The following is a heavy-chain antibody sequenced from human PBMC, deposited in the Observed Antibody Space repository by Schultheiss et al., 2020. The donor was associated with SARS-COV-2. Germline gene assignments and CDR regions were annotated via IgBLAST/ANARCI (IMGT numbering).Heavy chain of an antibody. Sequence: ASVKVSCKASGYTLTGYYVHWVRQAPGQGLEWMGWINPNSGGTNYAQKFQGRVTMTRDTSIGTAYMGLSSLRSDDTAVYYCARGAAYCSSTSCYAGRYRNWGQGTLVTVSS. CDR1: GYTLTGYY. D-gene: IGHD2-2*01. J-gene: IGHJ4*02. CDR2: INPNSGGT. V-gene: IGHV1-2*02. CDR3: ARGAAYCSSTSCYAGRYRN.